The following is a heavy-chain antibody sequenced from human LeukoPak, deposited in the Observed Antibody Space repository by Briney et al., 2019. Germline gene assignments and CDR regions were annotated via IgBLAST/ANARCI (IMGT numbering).Heavy chain of an antibody. CDR2: IYYSGST. Sequence: SETLSLTCIVAGGSISSYYWSWIRQPPGKGLEWVGYIYYSGSTNYNPSLKSRVTISVDTSKNQFSLKLSSVTAADTAVYYCARMVQLERRDYYYYMDVWGKGTTVTISS. CDR3: ARMVQLERRDYYYYMDV. V-gene: IGHV4-59*01. CDR1: GGSISSYY. J-gene: IGHJ6*03. D-gene: IGHD1-1*01.